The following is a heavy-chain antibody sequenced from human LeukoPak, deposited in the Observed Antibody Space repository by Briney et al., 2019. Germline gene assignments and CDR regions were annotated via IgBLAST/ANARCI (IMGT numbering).Heavy chain of an antibody. CDR2: IKQDGSET. J-gene: IGHJ4*02. CDR3: ARDFWGAYRVDYFDY. CDR1: GFTFSNYW. V-gene: IGHV3-7*01. D-gene: IGHD3-3*01. Sequence: GGSLRLSCAASGFTFSNYWMSWVRRAPGKGLEWVANIKQDGSETYYVDSVRGRFTISRDNAKKSLYLQMNSLRAEDTAVYYCARDFWGAYRVDYFDYWGQGILVTVYS.